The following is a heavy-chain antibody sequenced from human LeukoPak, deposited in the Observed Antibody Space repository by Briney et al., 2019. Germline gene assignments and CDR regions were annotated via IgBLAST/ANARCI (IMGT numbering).Heavy chain of an antibody. CDR1: GGTFRSYA. CDR3: ARGVNYDYVWGSYRGIYYFDY. J-gene: IGHJ4*02. CDR2: IIPIFGTA. Sequence: GASVKVSXKASGGTFRSYAISWVRQAPGQGLEWMGGIIPIFGTANYAQKFQGRVTITADESTSTAYMELSSLRSEDTAVYYCARGVNYDYVWGSYRGIYYFDYWGQGTLVTVSS. D-gene: IGHD3-16*02. V-gene: IGHV1-69*01.